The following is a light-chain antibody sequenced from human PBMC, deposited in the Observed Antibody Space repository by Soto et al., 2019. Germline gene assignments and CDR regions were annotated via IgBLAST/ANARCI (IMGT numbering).Light chain of an antibody. CDR1: SSDVGGYNY. CDR3: SSPTSSTVA. CDR2: DVS. V-gene: IGLV2-14*01. J-gene: IGLJ2*01. Sequence: QSALTQPASVYGSPGQSITISCTGTSSDVGGYNYVSWYQQHPGKAPKLMIYDVSNRPSGVSNRFSGSKSGNTASLTISGLQAEDEADYYCSSPTSSTVAFGGGTKLTVL.